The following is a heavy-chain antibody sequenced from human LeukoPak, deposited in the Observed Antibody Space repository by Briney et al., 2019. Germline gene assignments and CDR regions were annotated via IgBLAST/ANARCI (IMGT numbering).Heavy chain of an antibody. CDR3: VRDGVGAPPFDY. CDR1: GFTLSSYW. Sequence: GGSLRLSCAASGFTLSSYWMSWVRQAPGKGLVWVSRIKGDGSSTSYADSVKGRFTISRDNAKNTLFLQMNSLRAEDTAVYYCVRDGVGAPPFDYWGQGALVTVSS. D-gene: IGHD1-26*01. J-gene: IGHJ4*02. V-gene: IGHV3-74*01. CDR2: IKGDGSST.